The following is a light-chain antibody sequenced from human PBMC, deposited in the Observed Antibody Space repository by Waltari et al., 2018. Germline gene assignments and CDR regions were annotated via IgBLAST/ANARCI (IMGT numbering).Light chain of an antibody. CDR1: DSDVGAYDF. Sequence: QSALTQPASVSGSPGQSITISCSGTDSDVGAYDFVSWYQQHPGKAPHLIIYEVSNRPSGISNRFSASKSGKTASLTISGLQAEDEADYHCSAWDDSLNAWVFGGGTRLTVL. CDR3: SAWDDSLNAWV. V-gene: IGLV2-14*01. J-gene: IGLJ3*02. CDR2: EVS.